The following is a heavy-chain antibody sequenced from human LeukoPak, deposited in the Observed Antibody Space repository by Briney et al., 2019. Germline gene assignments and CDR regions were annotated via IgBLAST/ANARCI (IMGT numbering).Heavy chain of an antibody. CDR3: ARGGKATVVTM. J-gene: IGHJ4*02. Sequence: PSETLSLTCTVSGGSMNSYYWSWIQQPAGKGLEWIGRIYSSGSTNYNPSLKSRVSMSVDTSKNQFSLKLTSVTAADTAVYYCARGGKATVVTMWGQGILVTVSS. CDR1: GGSMNSYY. D-gene: IGHD4-23*01. V-gene: IGHV4-4*07. CDR2: IYSSGST.